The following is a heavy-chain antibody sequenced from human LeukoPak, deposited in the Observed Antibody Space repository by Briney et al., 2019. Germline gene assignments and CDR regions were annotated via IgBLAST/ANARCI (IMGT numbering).Heavy chain of an antibody. CDR1: GGSISSYY. CDR2: IYYSGST. CDR3: ARDGALEGGYYFDY. J-gene: IGHJ4*02. Sequence: PSETLSLTCTVSGGSISSYYWSWIRQPPGKGLEWIGSIYYSGSTYYNPSLKSRVTISVDTSKNQFSLKLSSVTAADTAVYYCARDGALEGGYYFDYWGQGTLVTVSS. D-gene: IGHD3-16*01. V-gene: IGHV4-59*12.